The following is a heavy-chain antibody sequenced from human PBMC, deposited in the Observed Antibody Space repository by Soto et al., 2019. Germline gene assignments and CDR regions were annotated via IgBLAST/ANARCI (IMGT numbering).Heavy chain of an antibody. D-gene: IGHD3-3*01. J-gene: IGHJ4*02. CDR1: GETFKSSA. V-gene: IGHV3-23*01. Sequence: QPWGSTEISSAACGETFKSSAVAGSRKTQGKGLEWVSAISGSGGSTYYADSVKGRFTISRDNSKNTLYLQMNSLRAEDTAVYYCANQVLRFLEWLPPLWGQGTLVTVSS. CDR3: ANQVLRFLEWLPPL. CDR2: ISGSGGST.